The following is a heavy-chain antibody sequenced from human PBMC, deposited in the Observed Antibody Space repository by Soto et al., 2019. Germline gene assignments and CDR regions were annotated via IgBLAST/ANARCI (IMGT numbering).Heavy chain of an antibody. CDR1: GFTFSSYS. Sequence: EVQLVESGGGLVQPGGSLRLSCAASGFTFSSYSMNWVRQAPGKGLEWVSYISSSSSTIYYADSVKGRFTTSRDNAKNSLYLQMNSLRDEDTAVYYCAREMGSSGWYRAFDIWGQGTMVTVSS. D-gene: IGHD6-19*01. CDR3: AREMGSSGWYRAFDI. J-gene: IGHJ3*02. V-gene: IGHV3-48*02. CDR2: ISSSSSTI.